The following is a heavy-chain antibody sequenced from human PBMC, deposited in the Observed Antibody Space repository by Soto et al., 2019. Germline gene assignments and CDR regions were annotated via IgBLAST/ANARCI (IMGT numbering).Heavy chain of an antibody. D-gene: IGHD3-3*02. V-gene: IGHV4-59*08. Sequence: QVQLQESGPGLVKPSETLSLTCTLSGGSFSPNYWSWLRQPPGKGLEWVGYIYYGGTTSYNPSLKSRVTISLETSKSQFSLRLRSVTAADTAVYYCARLGAFYQSLDPWGPGTLVTVSS. J-gene: IGHJ5*02. CDR2: IYYGGTT. CDR1: GGSFSPNY. CDR3: ARLGAFYQSLDP.